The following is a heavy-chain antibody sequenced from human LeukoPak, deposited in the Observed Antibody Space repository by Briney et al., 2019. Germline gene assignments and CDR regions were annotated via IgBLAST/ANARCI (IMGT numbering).Heavy chain of an antibody. V-gene: IGHV1-2*02. CDR2: INPNSGGT. CDR1: GYTFTDYY. CDR3: ATIGYNHYFDY. Sequence: ASVKVSCKASGYTFTDYYLHWVRQAPGQGLEWMGWINPNSGGTNYAQTFQGRITVTRDTSITTAYLELSRLRSDDTAVYYCATIGYNHYFDYWGQGTLVTVSS. J-gene: IGHJ4*02. D-gene: IGHD5-24*01.